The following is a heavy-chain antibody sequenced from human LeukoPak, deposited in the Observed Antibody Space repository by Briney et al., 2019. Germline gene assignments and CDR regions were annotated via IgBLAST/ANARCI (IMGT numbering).Heavy chain of an antibody. CDR2: IYYSGST. J-gene: IGHJ4*02. CDR1: GGSISSYY. D-gene: IGHD3-10*01. Sequence: SETLSLTCTVSGGSISSYYWSWIRQPPGKGLEWIGYIYYSGSTNYNPSLKSRVTISVDTSKNQFSLELSSVTAADTAVYYCARAHGDYFDYWGQGTLVTVSS. V-gene: IGHV4-59*01. CDR3: ARAHGDYFDY.